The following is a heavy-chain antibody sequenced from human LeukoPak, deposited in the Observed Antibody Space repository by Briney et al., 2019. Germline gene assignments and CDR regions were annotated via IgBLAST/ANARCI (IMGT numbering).Heavy chain of an antibody. D-gene: IGHD3-16*02. CDR2: ISSSSGYI. V-gene: IGHV3-21*01. Sequence: GGSLRLSCAASGFTFSSYSMNWVRQAPGKGLEWVSAISSSSGYIYYADSVEGRFTISRDNAKNSLFLQMTSLRVDDTALYYCARTGYRSPYYFDSWGQGTLVTVSS. J-gene: IGHJ4*02. CDR3: ARTGYRSPYYFDS. CDR1: GFTFSSYS.